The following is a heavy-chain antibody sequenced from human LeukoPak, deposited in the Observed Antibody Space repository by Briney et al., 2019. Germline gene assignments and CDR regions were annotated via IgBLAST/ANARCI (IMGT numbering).Heavy chain of an antibody. Sequence: GGSLRLSCAASGFTFSSYCMKWVRQAPGKGLEWVSSISSSSSNIYYADSVKGRFTISRDNAKDSLYLQMNSLRAEDTAVYYCARAHNWKYGSFDFWGQGTLVTVSS. J-gene: IGHJ4*02. CDR2: ISSSSSNI. CDR1: GFTFSSYC. V-gene: IGHV3-21*01. D-gene: IGHD1-7*01. CDR3: ARAHNWKYGSFDF.